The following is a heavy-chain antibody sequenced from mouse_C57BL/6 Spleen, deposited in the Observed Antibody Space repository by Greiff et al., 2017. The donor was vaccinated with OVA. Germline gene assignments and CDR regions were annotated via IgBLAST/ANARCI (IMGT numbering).Heavy chain of an antibody. CDR3: AKNDYHAMDY. V-gene: IGHV2-5*01. Sequence: QVQLKQSGPGLVKPSQSLSITCTVSGFSLTSYGVNWVRQSPGKGLEWMGVIWRGGSTDYKAAFMSRLSITKDNSKSQVFFKMNSLQAADTAIYYCAKNDYHAMDYWGQGTSVTVSS. J-gene: IGHJ4*01. CDR2: IWRGGST. CDR1: GFSLTSYG.